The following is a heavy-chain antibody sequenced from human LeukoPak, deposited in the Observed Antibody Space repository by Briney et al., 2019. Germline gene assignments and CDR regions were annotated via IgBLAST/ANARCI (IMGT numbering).Heavy chain of an antibody. CDR2: INHSRST. J-gene: IGHJ4*02. V-gene: IGHV4-34*01. CDR1: GGAFSGYY. CDR3: ARGGVGATTYY. D-gene: IGHD1-26*01. Sequence: SETLSRTCAVYGGAFSGYYWGWIRQPPGKGLEWIGEINHSRSTNYNPSLKSRVTISVDTSKNQFSLKLSSVTAADTAVYYCARGGVGATTYYWGQGTLVTVSS.